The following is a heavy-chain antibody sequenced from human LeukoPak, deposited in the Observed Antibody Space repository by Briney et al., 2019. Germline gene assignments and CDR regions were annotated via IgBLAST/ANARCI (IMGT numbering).Heavy chain of an antibody. CDR3: ARDFDPTYYDFWRGYYYNFDY. Sequence: GGSLRLACAASGFTFSGYWMHWVRQAPGKGLVWVSRINSDGSSTSYADSVKGRFTISRDNAKNTLYLQMNSLRAEDTAVYYCARDFDPTYYDFWRGYYYNFDYWGQGTLVPVSS. CDR2: INSDGSST. CDR1: GFTFSGYW. V-gene: IGHV3-74*01. J-gene: IGHJ4*02. D-gene: IGHD3-3*01.